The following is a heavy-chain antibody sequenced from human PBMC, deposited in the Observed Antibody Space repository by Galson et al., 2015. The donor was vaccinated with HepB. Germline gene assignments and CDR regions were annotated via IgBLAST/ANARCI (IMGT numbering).Heavy chain of an antibody. J-gene: IGHJ6*03. D-gene: IGHD7-27*01. CDR1: GFTFSSYS. CDR2: ISSSSSTI. Sequence: SLRLSCAASGFTFSSYSTNWVRQAPGKGLEWVSYISSSSSTIYYADSVKGRFTISRDNAKNSLYLQMNSLRAEDTAVYYCARDRIEPGDTLYYYYYMDVWGKGTTVTVSS. CDR3: ARDRIEPGDTLYYYYYMDV. V-gene: IGHV3-48*01.